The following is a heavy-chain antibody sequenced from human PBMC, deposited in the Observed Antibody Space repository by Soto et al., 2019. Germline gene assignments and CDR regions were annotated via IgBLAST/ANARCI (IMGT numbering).Heavy chain of an antibody. Sequence: GGSLRLSCTASGFTFGDYAMSWFRQAPGKGLEWVGFIRSKAYGGTTEYAASVKGRFTISRDDSKSMAYLQMNRLKTEDTAVYYCTRDPNYYGDYSDYWGQGTLVTVSS. CDR1: GFTFGDYA. D-gene: IGHD4-17*01. CDR2: IRSKAYGGTT. J-gene: IGHJ4*02. V-gene: IGHV3-49*03. CDR3: TRDPNYYGDYSDY.